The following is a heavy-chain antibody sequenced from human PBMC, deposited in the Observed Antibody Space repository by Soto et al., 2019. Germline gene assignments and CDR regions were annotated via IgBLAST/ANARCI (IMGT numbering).Heavy chain of an antibody. Sequence: QVQLQESGPGLVKPSQTLSLTCTVSGGSISSGGYYWSWIRQHPGKRLEWIGYIYYSGSTYYNPSLKSRVTITVDTYKNQFALKLSSVTAADTAVYYCARGRELRHLEVDYYGMDVWGQGTTVTVSS. J-gene: IGHJ6*02. CDR2: IYYSGST. D-gene: IGHD1-7*01. V-gene: IGHV4-31*03. CDR1: GGSISSGGYY. CDR3: ARGRELRHLEVDYYGMDV.